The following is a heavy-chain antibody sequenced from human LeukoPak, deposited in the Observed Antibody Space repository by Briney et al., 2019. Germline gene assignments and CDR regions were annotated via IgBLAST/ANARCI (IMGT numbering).Heavy chain of an antibody. CDR3: ARLSSGGYYSPVWDYNY. D-gene: IGHD3-3*01. CDR1: GYSFTSYW. J-gene: IGHJ4*02. Sequence: GESLKISCKGSGYSFTSYWIGWVRQMPGKGLEWMGIIYPGDSDTRYSPSFQGQVTISADKSISTAYLQWSSLKASDTAMYYCARLSSGGYYSPVWDYNYWGQGTLVTVSS. V-gene: IGHV5-51*01. CDR2: IYPGDSDT.